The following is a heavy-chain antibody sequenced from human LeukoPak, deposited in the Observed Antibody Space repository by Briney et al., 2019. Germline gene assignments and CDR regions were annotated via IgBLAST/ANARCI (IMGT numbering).Heavy chain of an antibody. CDR3: AREPDTFLAAAGSNSYYGMDV. CDR1: GFTFSSYS. CDR2: ISSSSSYI. D-gene: IGHD6-13*01. V-gene: IGHV3-21*01. Sequence: PGGSLRLSCAASGFTFSSYSMNWVRQAPGKGLEWVSSISSSSSYIYYADSVKGRFTISRDNAKNSLYLQMNSLRAEDTAVYYCAREPDTFLAAAGSNSYYGMDVWGQGTTVTVSS. J-gene: IGHJ6*02.